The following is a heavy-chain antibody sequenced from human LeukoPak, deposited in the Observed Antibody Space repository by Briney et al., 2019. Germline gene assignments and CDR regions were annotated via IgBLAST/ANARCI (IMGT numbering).Heavy chain of an antibody. D-gene: IGHD3-3*01. CDR1: GFTFSNYA. CDR2: MSGGGGST. V-gene: IGHV3-23*01. CDR3: AKAGNYDFWSGSVGFDY. J-gene: IGHJ4*02. Sequence: GRSLRLSCAASGFTFSNYAMNWVRQAPGKGLEWVSAMSGGGGSTYQADSVKGRFTISRDNSKNTLYLQMNSLRAEGTAVYYCAKAGNYDFWSGSVGFDYWGQGTLVTVSS.